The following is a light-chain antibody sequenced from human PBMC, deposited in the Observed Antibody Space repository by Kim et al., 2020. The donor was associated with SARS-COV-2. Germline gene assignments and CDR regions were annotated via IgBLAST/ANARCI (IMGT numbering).Light chain of an antibody. J-gene: IGKJ1*01. V-gene: IGKV1-27*01. CDR2: GAS. CDR3: QKYDSAPRT. CDR1: QGISEY. Sequence: ASVGERITITSRASQGISEYLAWYQQRTGRVPKLLIYGASVLQSGAPSRFSGSGSGTVFTHTISRLQPEDVGTYYCQKYDSAPRTFGQGTKVDIK.